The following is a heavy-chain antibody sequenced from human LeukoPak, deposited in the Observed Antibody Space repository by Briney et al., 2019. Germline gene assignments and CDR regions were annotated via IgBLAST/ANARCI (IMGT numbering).Heavy chain of an antibody. CDR3: AKDVTSTTATLFDY. D-gene: IGHD1-1*01. Sequence: GGSLRLSCAASGFTFSSYSMNWVRQAPGKGLEWVSSISSSSYIYYADSVKGRFTISRDNAKNSLYLQVNSLRADDAAIYYCAKDVTSTTATLFDYWGQGTLVTVSS. CDR1: GFTFSSYS. CDR2: ISSSSYI. V-gene: IGHV3-21*04. J-gene: IGHJ4*02.